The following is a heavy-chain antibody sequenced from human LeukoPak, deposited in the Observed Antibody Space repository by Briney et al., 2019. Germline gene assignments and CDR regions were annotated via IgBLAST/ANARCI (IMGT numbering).Heavy chain of an antibody. V-gene: IGHV1-2*02. CDR2: INPSSGAR. J-gene: IGHJ5*02. CDR3: ARERDSSGYSPLDP. CDR1: GYTFTGYY. D-gene: IGHD3-22*01. Sequence: ASVKVSCKASGYTFTGYYMHWVRQGPGQGLEWVGWINPSSGARKSSQKFQDRVTMTWDTSISTAYVELRRLRSDDTAVYYCARERDSSGYSPLDPWGQGTLVTVSS.